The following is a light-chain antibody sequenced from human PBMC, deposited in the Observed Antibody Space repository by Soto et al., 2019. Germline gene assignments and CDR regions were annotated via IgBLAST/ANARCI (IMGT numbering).Light chain of an antibody. Sequence: QSVXXXXXSVSXAXXXXXXXXXXXSXXXIGAGYDVHWYQQLPGTAPKLLIXGNSNRPSGVPDRFSGSKSGTSASLAITVLQAEDEADYYCQSYDSSLSAPYVFGTGTKLTVL. V-gene: IGLV1-40*01. CDR1: XXXIGAGYD. CDR2: GNS. J-gene: IGLJ1*01. CDR3: QSYDSSLSAPYV.